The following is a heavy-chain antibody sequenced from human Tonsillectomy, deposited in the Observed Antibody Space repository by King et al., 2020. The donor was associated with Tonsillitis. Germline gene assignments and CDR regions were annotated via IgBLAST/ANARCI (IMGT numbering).Heavy chain of an antibody. CDR1: GGTFSSYA. V-gene: IGHV1-69*09. CDR3: AGDSPHSYDSSGYYPDY. CDR2: IIPILGIA. D-gene: IGHD3-22*01. Sequence: VQLVESGAEVKKPGSSVKVSCKASGGTFSSYAISWVRQAPGQGLEWMGRIIPILGIANYAQKFQGRVTITADKSTSTAYMELSSLRSEDTAVYYCAGDSPHSYDSSGYYPDYWGQGTLVTVSS. J-gene: IGHJ4*02.